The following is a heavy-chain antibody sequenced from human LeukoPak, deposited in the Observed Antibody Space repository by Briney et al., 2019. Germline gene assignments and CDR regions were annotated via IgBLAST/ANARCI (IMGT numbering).Heavy chain of an antibody. J-gene: IGHJ6*03. D-gene: IGHD3-10*01. CDR2: IYYSGST. V-gene: IGHV4-30-4*07. CDR3: ARDGGYGSGSYHPEHYMDV. CDR1: GGSISSGGYS. Sequence: PSQTLSLTCAVSGGSISSGGYSWSWIRQPPGTGLECIGYIYYSGSTYYNPSLKSRLTISVDTSKNQFSLKLSSVTAADTAVYYCARDGGYGSGSYHPEHYMDVWGKGTTVTVSS.